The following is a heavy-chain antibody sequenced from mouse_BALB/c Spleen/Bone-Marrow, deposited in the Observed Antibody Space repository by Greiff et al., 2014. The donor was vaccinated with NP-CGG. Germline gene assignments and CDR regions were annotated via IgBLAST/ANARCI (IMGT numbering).Heavy chain of an antibody. CDR1: GYTFTSYW. CDR2: INPSTGYT. Sequence: QVHVKQSGAELAKPGASVKMSCKASGYTFTSYWMHWVKQRPGQGLEWIGYINPSTGYTEYNQKFKDKATLTADKSSSTAYMQLSSLTSGDSAVYYCARPPYYYGSSYDAMDYWGQGTSVTVSS. D-gene: IGHD1-1*01. CDR3: ARPPYYYGSSYDAMDY. V-gene: IGHV1-7*01. J-gene: IGHJ4*01.